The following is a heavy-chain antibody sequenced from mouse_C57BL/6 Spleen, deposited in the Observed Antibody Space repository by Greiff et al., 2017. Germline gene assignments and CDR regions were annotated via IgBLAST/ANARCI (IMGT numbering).Heavy chain of an antibody. CDR3: ARPTGTGYYFDY. CDR2: IDPSDNYT. V-gene: IGHV1-50*01. J-gene: IGHJ2*01. D-gene: IGHD4-1*01. Sequence: QVQLQQPGAELVKPGASVKLSCKASGYTFTSYWMQWVKQRPGQGLEWIGEIDPSDNYTNYNQKFKGKATLTVDTSSSTAYMQLSSLTSEDSAVYYCARPTGTGYYFDYWGKGTTLTVSS. CDR1: GYTFTSYW.